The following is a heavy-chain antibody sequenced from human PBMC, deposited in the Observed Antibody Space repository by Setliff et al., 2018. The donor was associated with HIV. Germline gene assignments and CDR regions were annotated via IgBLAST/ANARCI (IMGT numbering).Heavy chain of an antibody. CDR1: GYTFINYY. CDR3: ARDGKRDDAFDI. Sequence: ASVKVSCKASGYTFINYYIHWVRQAPGQGLEWMAIIDPSGESTSYAQKFQGRVTMTMDTSTNTVYMELSSLRSEDTAVYYCARDGKRDDAFDIWGQGTMVTVSS. J-gene: IGHJ3*02. V-gene: IGHV1-46*01. CDR2: IDPSGEST.